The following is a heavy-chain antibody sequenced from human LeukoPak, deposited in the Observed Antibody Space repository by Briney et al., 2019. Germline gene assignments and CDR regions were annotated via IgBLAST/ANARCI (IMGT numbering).Heavy chain of an antibody. Sequence: PGGSLRLSCAASGFSFSTYAMHWVRQAPGKGLEWVAGLSSDGRNQYYADSVKGRFTISRDNSKNTLYLQMNSLRAEDTAVYYCARVKDGSGSYGNDYWGQGTLVTVSS. CDR3: ARVKDGSGSYGNDY. CDR2: LSSDGRNQ. J-gene: IGHJ4*02. D-gene: IGHD3-10*01. V-gene: IGHV3-30-3*01. CDR1: GFSFSTYA.